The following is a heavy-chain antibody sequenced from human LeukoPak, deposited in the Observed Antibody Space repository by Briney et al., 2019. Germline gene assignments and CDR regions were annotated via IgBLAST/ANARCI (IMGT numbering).Heavy chain of an antibody. CDR3: ARRSGSLDYFDY. CDR1: GFTFSSYA. CDR2: ISYDGSNK. V-gene: IGHV3-30*04. D-gene: IGHD3-3*01. J-gene: IGHJ4*02. Sequence: GGSLRLSCAASGFTFSSYAMHWVRQAPGKGLEWVAVISYDGSNKYYADSVKGRFTISRDNSKNTLYLQMNSLRAEDTAVYYCARRSGSLDYFDYWGQGTLVTVSS.